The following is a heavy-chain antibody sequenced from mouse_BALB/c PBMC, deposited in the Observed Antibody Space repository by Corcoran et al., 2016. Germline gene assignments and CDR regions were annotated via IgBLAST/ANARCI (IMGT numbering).Heavy chain of an antibody. D-gene: IGHD2-1*01. J-gene: IGHJ2*01. V-gene: IGHV1-26*01. Sequence: EVQLQQSGPELVKPGASVKISCKASGYSFTGYYMHWVKQSHVKGLEWIGRINPYNGATSYNQNFKDKASLTVDKSSSTAYMELHSLTSEDSAVYYCARYGNYVGDYWGQGTTLTVSS. CDR2: INPYNGAT. CDR1: GYSFTGYY. CDR3: ARYGNYVGDY.